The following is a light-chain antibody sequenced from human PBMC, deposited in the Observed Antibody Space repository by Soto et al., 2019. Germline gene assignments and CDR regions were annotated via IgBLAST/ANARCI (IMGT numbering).Light chain of an antibody. J-gene: IGLJ3*02. CDR3: AVWDDRLHGM. V-gene: IGLV1-47*01. CDR1: SSNIGKYN. Sequence: VLTQPPSASGTPGQRVTISCFGSSSNIGKYNVYWYQQLPGTTPKLLIYRNDQRPSGVPDRFSASKSGTSASLAISGLRSEDEADYYCAVWDDRLHGMFGGGTKVTVL. CDR2: RND.